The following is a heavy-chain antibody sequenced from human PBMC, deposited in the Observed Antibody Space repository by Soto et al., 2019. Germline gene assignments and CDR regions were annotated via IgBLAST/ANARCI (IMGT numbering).Heavy chain of an antibody. CDR3: ARQDVDIGATIMISWFDP. Sequence: QLQLQQSGPGLVRPSETLSLTCTVSGGSISSSAYYWGWIRQPPGKGLEWIASIYYSGSTYYNPSLKSRVTIFVDTSKNQFSLKLSSVTAADTALYYCARQDVDIGATIMISWFDPWGQGTRVSVSS. V-gene: IGHV4-39*01. D-gene: IGHD5-12*01. J-gene: IGHJ5*02. CDR1: GGSISSSAYY. CDR2: IYYSGST.